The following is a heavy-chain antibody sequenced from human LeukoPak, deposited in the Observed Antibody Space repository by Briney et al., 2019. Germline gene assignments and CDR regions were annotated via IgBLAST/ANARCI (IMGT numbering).Heavy chain of an antibody. D-gene: IGHD3-22*01. Sequence: GGSLRLSCAASGFTFSSYSMNWVRQAPGKGLEWVSSISSSSSYIYYADSVKGRFTISRDNAKNSLYLQMNSLRAEDTAVYYCARDREVVIQYYFDYWGQGTLVTVSS. CDR3: ARDREVVIQYYFDY. CDR1: GFTFSSYS. J-gene: IGHJ4*02. CDR2: ISSSSSYI. V-gene: IGHV3-21*01.